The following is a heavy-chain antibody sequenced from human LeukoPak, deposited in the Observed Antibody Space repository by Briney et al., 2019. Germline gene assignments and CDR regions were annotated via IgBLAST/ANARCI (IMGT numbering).Heavy chain of an antibody. CDR2: ISAYNGNT. J-gene: IGHJ4*02. D-gene: IGHD2-15*01. Sequence: GASVKVSCKASGYTFTSHGISWVRPAPGQGLEWMGWISAYNGNTNYAQKLQGRVTMTTDTSTSTAYMELRSLRSDDTAVYYCAAIRYCSGGSCSELWGQGTLVTVSS. CDR3: AAIRYCSGGSCSEL. V-gene: IGHV1-18*01. CDR1: GYTFTSHG.